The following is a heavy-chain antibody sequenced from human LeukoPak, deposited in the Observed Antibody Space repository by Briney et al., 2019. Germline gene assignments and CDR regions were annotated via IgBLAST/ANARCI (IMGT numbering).Heavy chain of an antibody. CDR3: ATVRQGTSRDFEF. D-gene: IGHD1-7*01. CDR2: LSDGGTNT. CDR1: GFSFSNYD. J-gene: IGHJ4*02. Sequence: PGGSLRLSCAASGFSFSNYDMSWVRQAPGRGLEWVSTLSDGGTNTYQADSVKGRFTISRDISKNMFYLQMTSLRAEDTAVYFCATVRQGTSRDFEFWGQGTLVTVSS. V-gene: IGHV3-23*01.